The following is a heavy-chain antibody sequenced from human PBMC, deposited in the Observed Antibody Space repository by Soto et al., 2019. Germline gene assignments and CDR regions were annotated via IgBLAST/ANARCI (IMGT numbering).Heavy chain of an antibody. D-gene: IGHD5-12*01. CDR2: IIPIFGTA. CDR1: GGTFSSYA. CDR3: ARDGRGGRDGYNTPFDY. J-gene: IGHJ4*02. Sequence: SVKVSCKASGGTFSSYAISWVRQAPVQGLEWMGGIIPIFGTANYAQKFQGRVTITADESTSTAYMELSSLRSEDTAVYYCARDGRGGRDGYNTPFDYWGQGTLVTVS. V-gene: IGHV1-69*13.